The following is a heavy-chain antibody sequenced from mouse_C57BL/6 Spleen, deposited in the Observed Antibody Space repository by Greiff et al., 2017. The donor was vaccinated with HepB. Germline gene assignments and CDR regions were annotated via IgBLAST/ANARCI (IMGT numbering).Heavy chain of an antibody. CDR2: IHPNSGST. D-gene: IGHD2-1*01. V-gene: IGHV1-64*01. Sequence: VQLQQSGAELVKPGASVKLSCKASGYTFTSYWMHWVKQRPGQGLEWIGMIHPNSGSTNYNEKFKSKATLTVDKSSSTAYMQLSSLTSEDSAVYYCAREEGNYEDYWGQGTTLTVSS. CDR3: AREEGNYEDY. CDR1: GYTFTSYW. J-gene: IGHJ2*01.